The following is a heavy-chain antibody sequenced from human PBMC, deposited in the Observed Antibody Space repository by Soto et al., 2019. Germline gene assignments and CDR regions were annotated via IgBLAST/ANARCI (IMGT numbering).Heavy chain of an antibody. CDR2: ISSTSSYI. J-gene: IGHJ3*02. V-gene: IGHV3-21*01. Sequence: PGGSLRLSCAASGFTFSTYGMNWVRQAPGKGLEWVSFISSTSSYIYYADSVKGRFTISRDNAKNSLYLQMNSLRVEDTAVYYCVKGAGTTGPFDIWGQGTIVTVSS. CDR3: VKGAGTTGPFDI. CDR1: GFTFSTYG. D-gene: IGHD1-1*01.